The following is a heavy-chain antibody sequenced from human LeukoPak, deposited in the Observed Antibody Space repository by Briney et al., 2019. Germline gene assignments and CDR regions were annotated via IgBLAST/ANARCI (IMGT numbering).Heavy chain of an antibody. J-gene: IGHJ4*02. Sequence: GGSLRLSCAASGFTFSSYSMNWVRQAPGKGLEWVSSISSSSSYIYYADTVKGRFTISRDNAKNSLYLQMNSLRAEDTAVYYCARARDSSSWRRSITFDYWGQGTLVTVSS. V-gene: IGHV3-21*01. CDR3: ARARDSSSWRRSITFDY. CDR1: GFTFSSYS. CDR2: ISSSSSYI. D-gene: IGHD6-13*01.